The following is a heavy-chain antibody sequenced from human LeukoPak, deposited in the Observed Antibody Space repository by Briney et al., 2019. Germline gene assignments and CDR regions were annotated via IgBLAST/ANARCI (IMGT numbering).Heavy chain of an antibody. CDR3: ARDGAGQQWRHDFQH. CDR1: GGSISSSNW. J-gene: IGHJ1*01. D-gene: IGHD6-19*01. CDR2: IYHSGST. Sequence: PSGTRSLTCAVSGGSISSSNWWSWVRQPPGKGLEWIGEIYHSGSTNYNPSLKSRVTISVDKSKNQFSLKLSSVTAADTAVYYCARDGAGQQWRHDFQHWGQGTLVTVSS. V-gene: IGHV4-4*02.